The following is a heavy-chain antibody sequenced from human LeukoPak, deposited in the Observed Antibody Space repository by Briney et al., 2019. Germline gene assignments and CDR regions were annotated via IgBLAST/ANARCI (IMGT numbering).Heavy chain of an antibody. Sequence: ASVTVSCKASGYPFSTYGFIWVRQGPGQGFEWLGWISAYSGDSKYPQQFRDRVTMTTDTSTTTAHMELRTLKSDDTGMYYCGRVVGDRVDSWGQGTLVTVSS. CDR3: GRVVGDRVDS. D-gene: IGHD4-17*01. CDR2: ISAYSGDS. V-gene: IGHV1-18*01. CDR1: GYPFSTYG. J-gene: IGHJ5*02.